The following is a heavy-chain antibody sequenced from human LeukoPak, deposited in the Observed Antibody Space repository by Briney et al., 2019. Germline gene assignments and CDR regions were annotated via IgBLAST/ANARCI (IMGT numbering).Heavy chain of an antibody. CDR2: IKQDGSES. D-gene: IGHD3-22*01. Sequence: GGSQRLSCAASRFTFSRYWMSWVRQAPGKGLEWVANIKQDGSESYYVDSVSGRFTISRDNAKNSLFLEMNRLRAEDTAVYYCARDRAYESDSSGYYVSFEDYWGQGTLVTVSS. CDR1: RFTFSRYW. CDR3: ARDRAYESDSSGYYVSFEDY. V-gene: IGHV3-7*05. J-gene: IGHJ4*02.